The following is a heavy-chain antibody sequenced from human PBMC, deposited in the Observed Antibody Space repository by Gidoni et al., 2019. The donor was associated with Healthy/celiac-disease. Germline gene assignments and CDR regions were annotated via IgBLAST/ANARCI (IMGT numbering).Heavy chain of an antibody. CDR2: IYYSGST. CDR3: ARGSGYSFNDAFDI. CDR1: GGSIRSGGYY. Sequence: QVQLQESGPGLVKPSQTLSLTCTVSGGSIRSGGYYWSWIRQHPGKGLEWIGYIYYSGSTYYNPSLKSRVTISVDTSKNQFSLKLSSVTAADTAVYYCARGSGYSFNDAFDIWGQGTMVTVSS. D-gene: IGHD5-18*01. V-gene: IGHV4-31*03. J-gene: IGHJ3*02.